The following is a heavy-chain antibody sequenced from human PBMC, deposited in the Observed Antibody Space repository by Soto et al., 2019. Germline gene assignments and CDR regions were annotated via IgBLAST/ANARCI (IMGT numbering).Heavy chain of an antibody. CDR1: GGSISSYY. CDR3: ARSGELITIFGVVITPPPYFDY. Sequence: QVQLQESGPGLVKPSETLSLTCTVSGGSISSYYWSWIRQPPGKGLEWIGYIYYSGSTNYNPSLKSRVTISVDTSKNQCSLKLSSVTAADTAVYYCARSGELITIFGVVITPPPYFDYWGQGTLVTVSS. D-gene: IGHD3-3*01. CDR2: IYYSGST. J-gene: IGHJ4*02. V-gene: IGHV4-59*08.